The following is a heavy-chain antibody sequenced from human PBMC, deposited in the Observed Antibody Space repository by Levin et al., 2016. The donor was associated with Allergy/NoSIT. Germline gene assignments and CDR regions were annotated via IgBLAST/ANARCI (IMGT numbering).Heavy chain of an antibody. CDR2: ISAYNGNT. D-gene: IGHD6-13*01. V-gene: IGHV1-18*01. J-gene: IGHJ6*02. CDR3: ARDPPYSSSWYGDYYYYGMDV. Sequence: WVRQAPGQGLEWMGWISAYNGNTNYAQKLQGRVTMTTDTSTSTAYMELRSLRSDDTAVYYCARDPPYSSSWYGDYYYYGMDVWGQGTTVTVSS.